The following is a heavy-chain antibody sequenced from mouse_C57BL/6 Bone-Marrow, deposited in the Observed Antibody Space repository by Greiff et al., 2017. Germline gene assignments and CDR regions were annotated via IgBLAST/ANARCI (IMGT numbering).Heavy chain of an antibody. CDR3: ARGRLRVDY. CDR1: GYTFTSYW. J-gene: IGHJ2*01. Sequence: VQLQQPGAELVRPGSSVKLSCKASGYTFTSYWMDWVKQRPGQGLEWIGNIYPSDSETHYNQKFKDKATLTVDKSSSTAYMQLSSLTSEDSAVYYCARGRLRVDYWGQGTTLTVSS. V-gene: IGHV1-61*01. CDR2: IYPSDSET. D-gene: IGHD1-1*01.